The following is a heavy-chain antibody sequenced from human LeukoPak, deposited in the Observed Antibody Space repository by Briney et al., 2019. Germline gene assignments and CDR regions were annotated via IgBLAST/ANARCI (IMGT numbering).Heavy chain of an antibody. D-gene: IGHD2-2*01. V-gene: IGHV3-74*01. J-gene: IGHJ6*02. Sequence: GGSLRHSCAASGFTLSNYWMHWVRQAPGKGLVWVSRINSDGSSTSHADSVKGRFTISRDNAKSTLYLQMNSLRSEDTAVYYCARGPQRGAAANYYGMDVWGQGTTVTVSS. CDR2: INSDGSST. CDR1: GFTLSNYW. CDR3: ARGPQRGAAANYYGMDV.